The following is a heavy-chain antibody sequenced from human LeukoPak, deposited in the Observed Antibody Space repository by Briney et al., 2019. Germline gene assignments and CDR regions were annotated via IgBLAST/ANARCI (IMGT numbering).Heavy chain of an antibody. V-gene: IGHV3-7*01. CDR2: IKEDEGEK. D-gene: IGHD3-10*01. J-gene: IGHJ4*02. CDR3: ARVTSGSSYRPFDY. CDR1: GFTFSNYW. Sequence: GGSLSLSCAASGFTFSNYWMSWVGQAPGNGPEWVANIKEDEGEKNYVDSVKGRFTISRDSAKNSLYLQMNSLRAEDTAVYYCARVTSGSSYRPFDYWGQGTLVTVSS.